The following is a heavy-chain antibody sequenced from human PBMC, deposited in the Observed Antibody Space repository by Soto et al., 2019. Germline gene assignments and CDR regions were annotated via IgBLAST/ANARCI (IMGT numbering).Heavy chain of an antibody. CDR3: AKRSSSSTFDY. V-gene: IGHV3-23*01. CDR1: GFTFSSYA. J-gene: IGHJ4*02. D-gene: IGHD6-6*01. Sequence: EVQLLESGGGLVQPGESLRLSCAASGFTFSSYAMSWFRQAPGKGLEWVSVISGSDDSTYYADSVKGRFTISRDNSKNMLYLQMNSLRAEDTAVYYCAKRSSSSTFDYWGQGTLVTVSS. CDR2: ISGSDDST.